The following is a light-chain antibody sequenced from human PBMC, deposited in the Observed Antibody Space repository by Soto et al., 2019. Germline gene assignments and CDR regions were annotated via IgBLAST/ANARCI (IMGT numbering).Light chain of an antibody. CDR2: EVN. J-gene: IGLJ1*01. Sequence: QSALTQPASVSGSPGQSITISCTGTSSDIGAYDYVSWFQQYPGKAPKLIISEVNNRPSGVSNRFSGSKSGNAASLTISGLQADDEAEYFCFSFTTRWTPVFGTGTKLTVL. CDR3: FSFTTRWTPV. CDR1: SSDIGAYDY. V-gene: IGLV2-14*03.